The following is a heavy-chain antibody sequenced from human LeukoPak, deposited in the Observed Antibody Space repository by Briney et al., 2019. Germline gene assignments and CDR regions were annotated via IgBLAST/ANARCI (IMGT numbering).Heavy chain of an antibody. CDR3: ARGRIVGATTFDY. D-gene: IGHD1-26*01. J-gene: IGHJ4*02. CDR1: GFTFSSYW. V-gene: IGHV3-7*01. CDR2: IKQDGSEK. Sequence: GGSLRLSCAASGFTFSSYWMSWVRQAPGKGLEWVANIKQDGSEKYYVDSVKGRFTISRDNAKNSLYLQMNSLRAEDTAVYCCARGRIVGATTFDYWGQGTLVTVSS.